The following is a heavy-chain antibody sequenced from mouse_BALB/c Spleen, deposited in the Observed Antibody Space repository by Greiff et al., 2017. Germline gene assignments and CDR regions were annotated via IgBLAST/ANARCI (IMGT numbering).Heavy chain of an antibody. D-gene: IGHD2-3*01. J-gene: IGHJ4*01. Sequence: EVKLVESGGGLVKPGGSLKLSCAASGFTFSSYAMSWVRQSPEKRLEWVAEISSGGSYTYYPDTVTGRFTISRDNAKNTLYLEMSSLRSEDTAMYYCARDLYDGYSYYYAMDYWGQGTSVTVSS. CDR1: GFTFSSYA. CDR2: ISSGGSYT. V-gene: IGHV5-9-4*01. CDR3: ARDLYDGYSYYYAMDY.